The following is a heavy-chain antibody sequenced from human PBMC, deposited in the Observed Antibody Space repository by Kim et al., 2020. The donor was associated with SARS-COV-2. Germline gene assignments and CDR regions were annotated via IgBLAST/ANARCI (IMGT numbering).Heavy chain of an antibody. CDR1: GFTFSSYS. CDR3: ARGVSISWYGPFDY. D-gene: IGHD6-13*01. J-gene: IGHJ4*02. V-gene: IGHV3-21*01. Sequence: GGSLRLSCAASGFTFSSYSINWVRQAPGKGLEWVSCITSNSDYIYYADSVKGRFTISRDNAKSSVYLQMNSLRDEDTAVYYCARGVSISWYGPFDYWGQGTLVTVSS. CDR2: ITSNSDYI.